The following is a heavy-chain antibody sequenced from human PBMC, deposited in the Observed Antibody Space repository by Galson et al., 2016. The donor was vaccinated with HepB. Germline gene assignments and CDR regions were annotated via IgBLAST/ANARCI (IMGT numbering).Heavy chain of an antibody. CDR3: ATGAPPESYGGYSPPGYSYYYMAV. Sequence: SVKVSCKASGGTFSSYAISWVRQAPGQGLEWMGGIIPIFGAANYAQKFQGRVTITADESTSTAYMELSSLRSEDTAVYYCATGAPPESYGGYSPPGYSYYYMAVWGKGTMVTVSS. J-gene: IGHJ6*03. D-gene: IGHD4-23*01. CDR2: IIPIFGAA. V-gene: IGHV1-69*13. CDR1: GGTFSSYA.